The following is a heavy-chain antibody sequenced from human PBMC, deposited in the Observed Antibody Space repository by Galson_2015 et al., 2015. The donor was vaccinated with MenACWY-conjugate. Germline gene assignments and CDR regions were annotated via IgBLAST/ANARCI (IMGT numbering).Heavy chain of an antibody. CDR1: GFTFSRYW. CDR3: AVYCSSTRCYGASGGY. J-gene: IGHJ4*02. D-gene: IGHD2-2*01. Sequence: RLSCAASGFTFSRYWMHWVRQAPGKGLVWVSLINSDGSSTSYADSVKGRFTISRDNAKNTLYLQMNSLRAEDTAVYYCAVYCSSTRCYGASGGYWGQGTLVTVSS. V-gene: IGHV3-74*01. CDR2: INSDGSST.